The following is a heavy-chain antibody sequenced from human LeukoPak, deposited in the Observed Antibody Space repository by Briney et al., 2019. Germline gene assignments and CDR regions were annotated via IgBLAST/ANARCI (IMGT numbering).Heavy chain of an antibody. CDR1: GFTFSSYW. V-gene: IGHV3-74*01. CDR2: INSDGSST. J-gene: IGHJ4*02. Sequence: GGSLRLSCAASGFTFSSYWMHWVRQAPGKGLVWVSRINSDGSSTSYADSVKGRFTISRDNAKNTLYLQMNSLRAEDTAVYYCARSRRPSYYDSSGYGNWGQGTLVTVSS. CDR3: ARSRRPSYYDSSGYGN. D-gene: IGHD3-22*01.